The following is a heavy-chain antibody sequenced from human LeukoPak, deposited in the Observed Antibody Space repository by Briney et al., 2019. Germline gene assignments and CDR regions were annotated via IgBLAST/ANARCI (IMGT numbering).Heavy chain of an antibody. CDR2: ISYDGSNK. Sequence: GGSLRLSCAASGFPFSSYAMHWVRQASGEGLEWVAVISYDGSNKNYADSVKGHFTISRDNSKNTVYLQMNSLRAEDTGVYYCARDRGTLPRVPATGYFQHWGQGTLVTVSS. CDR1: GFPFSSYA. CDR3: ARDRGTLPRVPATGYFQH. D-gene: IGHD5-12*01. V-gene: IGHV3-30-3*01. J-gene: IGHJ1*01.